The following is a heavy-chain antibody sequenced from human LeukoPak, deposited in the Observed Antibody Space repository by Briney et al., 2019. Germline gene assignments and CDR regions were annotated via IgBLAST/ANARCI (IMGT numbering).Heavy chain of an antibody. D-gene: IGHD4-11*01. J-gene: IGHJ3*01. CDR3: AKDRTPVYGNFDVDAFDV. Sequence: PGGSLRLSCAASGFSFDYYGMHWVRQGPGTGPEWVAFIRSDGNDKYYGDSVKGRFTISRDISKNTLYLQMISLRAEDTGVYYCAKDRTPVYGNFDVDAFDVWGQGTVVTVSS. CDR2: IRSDGNDK. V-gene: IGHV3-30*02. CDR1: GFSFDYYG.